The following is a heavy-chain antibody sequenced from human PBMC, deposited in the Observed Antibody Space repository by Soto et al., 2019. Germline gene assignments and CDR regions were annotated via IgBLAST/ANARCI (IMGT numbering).Heavy chain of an antibody. CDR3: ARDGFGRAAAD. CDR1: GFTFSSYS. D-gene: IGHD6-13*01. CDR2: ISSISSYI. J-gene: IGHJ4*02. Sequence: EVQLVESGGGLVKPGGSLRLSCAASGFTFSSYSMNWVRQAPGKGLEWASSISSISSYIYYADSVKGRFTISRDNAKNSLYLQMNSLRAEDTAVYYCARDGFGRAAADWGQGTLVTVSS. V-gene: IGHV3-21*01.